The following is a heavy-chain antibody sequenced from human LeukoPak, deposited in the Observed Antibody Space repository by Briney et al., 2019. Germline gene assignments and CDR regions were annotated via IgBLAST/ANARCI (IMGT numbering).Heavy chain of an antibody. Sequence: GGSLRLSCAASGFTVSSNYMTWVRQAPGKGLEWVSVIYKNAITYYADTVKSRFTISRDNSKNMMYLQMNSLGAEDTAVYYCARADYYDSSGYGYWGQGTLVTVSS. CDR2: IYKNAIT. CDR1: GFTVSSNY. CDR3: ARADYYDSSGYGY. D-gene: IGHD3-22*01. V-gene: IGHV3-53*01. J-gene: IGHJ4*02.